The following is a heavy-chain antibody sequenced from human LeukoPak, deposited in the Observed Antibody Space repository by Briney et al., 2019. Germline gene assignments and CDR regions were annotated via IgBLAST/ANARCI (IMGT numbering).Heavy chain of an antibody. Sequence: SVKVSCKASGGTFSSYAISWVRQAPGQGLEWMGRIIPILGIANYAQKFQGRVTITADKSTSTAYMELSSLRSEDTAVYYCARDSGYCGGDCYWYWGQGTLGTVSS. CDR1: GGTFSSYA. D-gene: IGHD2-21*02. V-gene: IGHV1-69*04. J-gene: IGHJ4*02. CDR2: IIPILGIA. CDR3: ARDSGYCGGDCYWY.